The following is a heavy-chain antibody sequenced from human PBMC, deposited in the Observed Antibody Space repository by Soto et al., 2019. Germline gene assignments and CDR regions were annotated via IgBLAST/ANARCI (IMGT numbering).Heavy chain of an antibody. D-gene: IGHD1-26*01. CDR1: GFPFSSYS. Sequence: PGGSLILSCAAAGFPFSSYSMSWVRQATGKGLEWVSAISGSGGSTYYADSVKGRFTISRDNSKNTLYLQMNSLRAEDTAVYYCAKDHSGSYPSRSYFDYWGQGTLVTVSS. CDR2: ISGSGGST. V-gene: IGHV3-23*01. J-gene: IGHJ4*02. CDR3: AKDHSGSYPSRSYFDY.